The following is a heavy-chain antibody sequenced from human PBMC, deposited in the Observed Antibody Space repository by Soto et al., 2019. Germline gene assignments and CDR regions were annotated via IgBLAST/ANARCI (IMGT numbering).Heavy chain of an antibody. J-gene: IGHJ4*02. CDR1: GGSISSGGYY. D-gene: IGHD2-15*01. V-gene: IGHV4-31*03. CDR3: ARDGYGGNFDY. Sequence: PSETLSLTCTVSGGSISSGGYYWSWIRQHPGKGLEWIGYIYYSGSTYYNPSLKSRVTISVDTSKNQFSLKLSSVTAADTAVYYCARDGYGGNFDYWGQGTLVTVSS. CDR2: IYYSGST.